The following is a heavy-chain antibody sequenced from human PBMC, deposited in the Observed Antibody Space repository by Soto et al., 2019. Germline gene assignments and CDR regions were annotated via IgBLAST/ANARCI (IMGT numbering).Heavy chain of an antibody. CDR1: GGSISSSSYY. Sequence: QLQLQESGPGLVKPSETLSLTCTVSGGSISSSSYYWGWVRQPPGKGLEWIGSIFYTGSTYYNPSLKSRVTISADTSKNHFSLKLNSVTAADTAVYYCASYDYVWDDHWGQGTLVTVSS. CDR3: ASYDYVWDDH. D-gene: IGHD3-16*01. CDR2: IFYTGST. J-gene: IGHJ4*02. V-gene: IGHV4-39*02.